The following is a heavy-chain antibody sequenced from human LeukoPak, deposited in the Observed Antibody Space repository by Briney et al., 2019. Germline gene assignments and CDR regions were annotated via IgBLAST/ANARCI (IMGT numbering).Heavy chain of an antibody. CDR1: GFTFSTYS. V-gene: IGHV3-23*01. Sequence: PGGSLRLSCAASGFTFSTYSMSWVRQAPGKGLEWVSYISGSGGSTYFAGPVKGRFAISRDNSKNTLFLQMNSLRAEDTAVYYCAKERSVSGTGFEFWGQGALVTVSS. CDR3: AKERSVSGTGFEF. D-gene: IGHD6-13*01. CDR2: ISGSGGST. J-gene: IGHJ4*02.